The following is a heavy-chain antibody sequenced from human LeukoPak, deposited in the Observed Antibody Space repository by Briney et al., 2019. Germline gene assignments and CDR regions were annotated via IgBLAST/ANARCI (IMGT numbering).Heavy chain of an antibody. CDR3: ARAKYTTAWYFDY. CDR2: ISSGSGAI. D-gene: IGHD6-19*01. J-gene: IGHJ4*02. Sequence: GGSLRLSCVGSGFTFSRYNMTWVRQAPGKGLEWVSYISSGSGAIYYTDSLKGRSTISRDNAKSSLYLQMNSLRVDDTAVYYCARAKYTTAWYFDYWGQGTLVTVSS. V-gene: IGHV3-48*04. CDR1: GFTFSRYN.